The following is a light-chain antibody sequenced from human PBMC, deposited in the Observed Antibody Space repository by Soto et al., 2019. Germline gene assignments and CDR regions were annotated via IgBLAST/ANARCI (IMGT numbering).Light chain of an antibody. CDR3: QAWGTGIQV. CDR2: VKNDGGH. Sequence: QPVLTQSPSASASLGASVNLTCTVSSAHSSFAIAWHQQQPGKGPRYLMKVKNDGGHRKGDEIPDRFSGSSSGTERYLTISSLQSEDEADYYCQAWGTGIQVFGGGTKLTVL. J-gene: IGLJ3*02. CDR1: SAHSSFA. V-gene: IGLV4-69*01.